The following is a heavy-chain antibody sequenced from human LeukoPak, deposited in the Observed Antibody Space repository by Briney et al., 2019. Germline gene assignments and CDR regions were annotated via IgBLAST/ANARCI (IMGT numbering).Heavy chain of an antibody. D-gene: IGHD3-10*01. V-gene: IGHV3-53*01. J-gene: IGHJ4*02. CDR3: ATWFGELLSDYFDY. CDR1: GFTVSSNY. CDR2: IYSGGST. Sequence: GGSLRLSCAASGFTVSSNYMSWVRQAPGKGLEWVSVIYSGGSTYYADSVKGRFTISRDNSKNTLYLQMNSLRAEDTAVYCCATWFGELLSDYFDYWGQGTLVTVSS.